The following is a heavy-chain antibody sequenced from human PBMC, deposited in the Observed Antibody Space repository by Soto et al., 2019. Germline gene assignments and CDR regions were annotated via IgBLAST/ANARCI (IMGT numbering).Heavy chain of an antibody. CDR2: IIPIFGTA. CDR3: ARGSAIFGVVTPYYYYGMDV. D-gene: IGHD3-3*01. J-gene: IGHJ6*02. Sequence: GASVKVSCKASGGTFSSYAISWVRQAPGQGLEWMGGIIPIFGTANYAQKFQGRVTITADESTSAAYMELSSLRSEDTAVYYCARGSAIFGVVTPYYYYGMDVWGQGTTVTVSS. CDR1: GGTFSSYA. V-gene: IGHV1-69*13.